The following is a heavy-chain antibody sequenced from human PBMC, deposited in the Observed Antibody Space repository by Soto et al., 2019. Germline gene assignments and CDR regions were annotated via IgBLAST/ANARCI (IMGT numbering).Heavy chain of an antibody. CDR1: GFTFSVYW. CDR2: IDSDGSTT. Sequence: EVQLVESGGGLVQPGGSLRLSCAASGFTFSVYWMHWVRQAPGKGLVWVSRIDSDGSTTSYADSVQGRFTISRDNTKSTLYLQMNSLRAEDTDVYYCARPGYSNYGPGVDVWGQGTTVTVSS. CDR3: ARPGYSNYGPGVDV. V-gene: IGHV3-74*01. D-gene: IGHD4-4*01. J-gene: IGHJ6*02.